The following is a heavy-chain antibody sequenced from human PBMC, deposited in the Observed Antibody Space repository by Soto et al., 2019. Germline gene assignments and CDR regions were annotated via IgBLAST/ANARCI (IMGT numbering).Heavy chain of an antibody. CDR2: ISYDGSNK. Sequence: PGGSLRLSCAASGFTFSSYGMHWVRQAPGKGLEWVAVISYDGSNKYYADSVKGRFTISRDNSKNTLYLQMNSLRAEDTAVYYCAKGALGYCSSTSCYAVTFFDYWGQGTLVTVSS. CDR1: GFTFSSYG. CDR3: AKGALGYCSSTSCYAVTFFDY. D-gene: IGHD2-2*01. V-gene: IGHV3-30*18. J-gene: IGHJ4*02.